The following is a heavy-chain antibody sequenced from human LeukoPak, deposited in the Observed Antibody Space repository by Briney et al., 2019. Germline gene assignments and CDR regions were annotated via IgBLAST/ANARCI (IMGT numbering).Heavy chain of an antibody. D-gene: IGHD3-10*01. V-gene: IGHV1-2*02. CDR2: INPNSGGT. CDR1: GYTFTGYF. J-gene: IGHJ5*02. CDR3: ARAPYGSGGYCVS. Sequence: ASVKVSCTASGYTFTGYFMQWVRQAPAQGHEWMGWINPNSGGTNYAQKFQGRVTMTRDTSISTAYMELIGLRSDDTAVYYCARAPYGSGGYCVSWGQGTLVTVSS.